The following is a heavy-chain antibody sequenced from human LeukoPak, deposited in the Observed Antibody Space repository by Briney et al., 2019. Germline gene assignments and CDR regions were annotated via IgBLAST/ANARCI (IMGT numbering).Heavy chain of an antibody. J-gene: IGHJ4*02. Sequence: GGYLRLSCAASGFTFDDYAMHWVRQAPGKGLEWVSGISWNSGSIGYADSVKGRFTISRDNAKNSLYLQMNSPRAEDTAVYYCARGQYSSSPVAFDYWGQGTLVTVSS. V-gene: IGHV3-9*01. CDR2: ISWNSGSI. CDR3: ARGQYSSSPVAFDY. CDR1: GFTFDDYA. D-gene: IGHD6-6*01.